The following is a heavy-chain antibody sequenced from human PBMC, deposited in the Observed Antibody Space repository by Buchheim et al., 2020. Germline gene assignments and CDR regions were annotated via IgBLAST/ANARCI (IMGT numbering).Heavy chain of an antibody. V-gene: IGHV1-46*03. CDR2: MFPSGHET. J-gene: IGHJ4*02. CDR1: GYTFSNYY. CDR3: ARDFGGASYFDF. Sequence: QVQLVQSGAEVKKPGASVKVSCKASGYTFSNYYMHWVRQAPGEGLEWMGVMFPSGHETRYAQRFQGRVTMTRDTSTSTLYMELGSLRSEDTAVYYCARDFGGASYFDFWGQGTL. D-gene: IGHD3-16*01.